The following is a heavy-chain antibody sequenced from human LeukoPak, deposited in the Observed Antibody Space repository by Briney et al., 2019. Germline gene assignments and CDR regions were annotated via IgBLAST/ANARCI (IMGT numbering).Heavy chain of an antibody. CDR3: AKLIPAVDCSRTSCYGFDY. V-gene: IGHV3-53*01. Sequence: GGSLRLSCAASGFIVSTDYMSWVRQAPGKGLEWVSVIYSGGSTYYADSVKGRFTLSRDNSKNTLYLQMNSLRAEDTAVYYCAKLIPAVDCSRTSCYGFDYWGQGTLVTVSS. J-gene: IGHJ4*02. CDR1: GFIVSTDY. CDR2: IYSGGST. D-gene: IGHD2-2*01.